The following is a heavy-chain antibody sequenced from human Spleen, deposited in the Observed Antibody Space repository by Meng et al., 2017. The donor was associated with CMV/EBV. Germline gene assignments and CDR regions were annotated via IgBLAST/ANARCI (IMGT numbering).Heavy chain of an antibody. Sequence: GGSLRLSCAASGFTFSSYAMNWVRQAPGKGLEWVGRIKSRAARGATDYGAPVKGRFSISRDDSKNKMYLQMDSLKTEDTAVYYCATDNPTYSYGSVSIAAFDIWGQGTVVTVSS. CDR2: IKSRAARGAT. V-gene: IGHV3-15*07. CDR3: ATDNPTYSYGSVSIAAFDI. J-gene: IGHJ3*02. D-gene: IGHD3-10*01. CDR1: GFTFSSYA.